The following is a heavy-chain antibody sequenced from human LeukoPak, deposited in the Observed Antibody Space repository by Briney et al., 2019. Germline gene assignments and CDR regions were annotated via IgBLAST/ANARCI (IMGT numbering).Heavy chain of an antibody. D-gene: IGHD6-19*01. J-gene: IGHJ4*02. Sequence: GGSLRLSCAVSGFTFSSYAMTWVRQAPGKGLEWVSDISGSGHSTNYADSVKGRFTISRDNSKNTLYLQLNSLRAEDTAVYYCAKTNAQWGRGWRYYFDYWGQGTLVTVPS. CDR2: ISGSGHST. CDR3: AKTNAQWGRGWRYYFDY. CDR1: GFTFSSYA. V-gene: IGHV3-23*01.